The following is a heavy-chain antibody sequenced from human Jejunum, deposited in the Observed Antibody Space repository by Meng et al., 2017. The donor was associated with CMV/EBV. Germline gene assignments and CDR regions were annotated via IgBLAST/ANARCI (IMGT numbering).Heavy chain of an antibody. J-gene: IGHJ4*02. CDR2: IYPSGST. Sequence: RRDSGPGRVKSSETLSPIWTVSGVSIRSYYGSWIRLPAGKGLECIGRIYPSGSTNYNPSLKSRVTMSLDTPKNQFSLKLTSVTAADTALYFCARDGGLDCGGDCYFDHWGQGILVTVSS. CDR1: GVSIRSYY. V-gene: IGHV4-4*07. D-gene: IGHD2-21*02. CDR3: ARDGGLDCGGDCYFDH.